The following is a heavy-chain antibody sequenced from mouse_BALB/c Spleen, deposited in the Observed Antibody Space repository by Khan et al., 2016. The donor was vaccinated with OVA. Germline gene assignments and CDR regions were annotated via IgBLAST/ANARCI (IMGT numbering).Heavy chain of an antibody. D-gene: IGHD2-4*01. J-gene: IGHJ3*01. CDR1: GFTFSDYY. Sequence: EVELVESGGGLVQPGGSLKLSCATSGFTFSDYYMCWVRQTPEKRLEWVAYISNGGSNPYYPDTVKGRFTISRDNAKNTLYLQMSRLKSEDTAIYYGARRGEVDSWFTYGGQGTLVTGSA. CDR2: ISNGGSNP. CDR3: ARRGEVDSWFTY. V-gene: IGHV5-12*02.